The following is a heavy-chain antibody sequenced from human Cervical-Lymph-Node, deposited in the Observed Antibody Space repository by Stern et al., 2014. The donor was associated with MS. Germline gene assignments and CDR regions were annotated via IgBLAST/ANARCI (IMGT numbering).Heavy chain of an antibody. CDR1: GGTFSSYA. CDR2: TIPNNRTT. V-gene: IGHV1-69*01. Sequence: QLVQSEAEVKKPGSSVKVSCKASGGTFSSYAVSWVRQAPGQGLEWMGGTIPNNRTTEYARKFRGRVTITADESTSTAFMELSSLTSDDTAVYYCARDTAGDLVLEPSTMLGQDYFYYGLDVWGQGTTVTVSS. CDR3: ARDTAGDLVLEPSTMLGQDYFYYGLDV. J-gene: IGHJ6*02. D-gene: IGHD2-2*01.